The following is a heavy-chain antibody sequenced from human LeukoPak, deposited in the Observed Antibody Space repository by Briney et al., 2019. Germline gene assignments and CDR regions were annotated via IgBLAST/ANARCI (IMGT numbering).Heavy chain of an antibody. CDR3: ARHVGITSASDY. V-gene: IGHV5-10-1*01. J-gene: IGHJ4*02. CDR1: GYTFTNYW. Sequence: GESLKISCKGSGYTFTNYWIGWVRQMPGKGLEWMGKIDPSDSYTKYSPSFQGHVTISTDKSITTAYLQWSSLKASDTAMYYCARHVGITSASDYWGQGTLVTVSS. CDR2: IDPSDSYT. D-gene: IGHD3-10*01.